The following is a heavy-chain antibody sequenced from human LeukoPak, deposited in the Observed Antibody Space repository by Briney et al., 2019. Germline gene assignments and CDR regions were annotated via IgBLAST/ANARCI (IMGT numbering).Heavy chain of an antibody. J-gene: IGHJ3*02. CDR1: GFTFSSYS. CDR3: ARGGLSMQRRDLFDI. CDR2: ISASPYI. Sequence: GGSLRLSCAASGFTFSSYSMNWARQAPGKGLEWVSSISASPYIYYADSVKDRFTISRDDSKNSLYLQMNSLRSEDTAVCYCARGGLSMQRRDLFDIWGQGTLVTVSS. V-gene: IGHV3-21*01. D-gene: IGHD2/OR15-2a*01.